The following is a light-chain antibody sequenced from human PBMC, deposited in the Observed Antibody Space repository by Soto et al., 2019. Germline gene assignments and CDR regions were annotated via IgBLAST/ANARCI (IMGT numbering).Light chain of an antibody. CDR3: QQYNSYPWT. V-gene: IGKV1-5*03. Sequence: DIQMTQSPSTLSASVGERVTITCRASQSISTWLAWYQQKPGKAPNLLIFKASALESGVPSRFSGRGSGTDFILTISSLQPDDFATYYCQQYNSYPWTFGQGTKVEI. CDR2: KAS. CDR1: QSISTW. J-gene: IGKJ1*01.